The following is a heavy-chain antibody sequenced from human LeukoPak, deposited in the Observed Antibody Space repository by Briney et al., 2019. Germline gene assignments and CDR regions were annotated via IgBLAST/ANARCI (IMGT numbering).Heavy chain of an antibody. CDR3: ARRSTGRIAAAGFDY. V-gene: IGHV1-69*04. Sequence: ASVKVSCKASGGTFSSYAISWVRQAPGQGLEWMGRIIPILGIANYAQKFQGRVTITADKSTSTAYMELSSLRSEDTAVYYCARRSTGRIAAAGFDYWGQGTLVTVSS. J-gene: IGHJ4*02. CDR1: GGTFSSYA. CDR2: IIPILGIA. D-gene: IGHD6-13*01.